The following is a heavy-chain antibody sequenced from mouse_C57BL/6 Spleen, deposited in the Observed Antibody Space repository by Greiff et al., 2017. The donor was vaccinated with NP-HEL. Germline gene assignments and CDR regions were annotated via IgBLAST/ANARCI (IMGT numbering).Heavy chain of an antibody. V-gene: IGHV1-69*01. D-gene: IGHD2-4*01. Sequence: QVQLKQPGAELVMPGASVKLSCKASGYTFTSYWMHWVKQRPGQGLEWIGEIDPSDSYTNYNQKFKGKSTLTVDKSSSTAYMQLSSLTSEDSAVYYCARNPNDYDNAMDYWGQGTSVTVSS. CDR3: ARNPNDYDNAMDY. J-gene: IGHJ4*01. CDR1: GYTFTSYW. CDR2: IDPSDSYT.